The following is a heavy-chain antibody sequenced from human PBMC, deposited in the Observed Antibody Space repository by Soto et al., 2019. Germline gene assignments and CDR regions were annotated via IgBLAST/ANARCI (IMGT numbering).Heavy chain of an antibody. D-gene: IGHD2-15*01. Sequence: GASVKVSCKASGDTFSSYAISWVRQAPGHELEWMGGIIPIYGTSDYAQKFQDRLTITADESTSTAYMELSSLISEDTAVYYCARDLGGCSGGSCRYNWFDPWGQGTLVTSPQ. J-gene: IGHJ5*02. V-gene: IGHV1-69*13. CDR2: IIPIYGTS. CDR1: GDTFSSYA. CDR3: ARDLGGCSGGSCRYNWFDP.